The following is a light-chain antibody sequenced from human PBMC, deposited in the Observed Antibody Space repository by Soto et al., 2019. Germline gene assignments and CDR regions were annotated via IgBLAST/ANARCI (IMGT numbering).Light chain of an antibody. J-gene: IGKJ2*01. Sequence: DSVMTQSPLSLPVTPGEPASISCRSSQSLLHSSGYMYLDWYLQKPGQSPQLLIYLGSNRASGVPDRFSGSGSGTDLTLKISRVEAEDVGLYNCMQALQTPQFGQGTKLEIK. V-gene: IGKV2-28*01. CDR1: QSLLHSSGYMY. CDR2: LGS. CDR3: MQALQTPQ.